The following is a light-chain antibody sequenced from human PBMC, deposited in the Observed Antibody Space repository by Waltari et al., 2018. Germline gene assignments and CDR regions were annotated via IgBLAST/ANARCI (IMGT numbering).Light chain of an antibody. J-gene: IGKJ1*01. Sequence: EIVLTQSPVTLSLSPGERATLSCRASQSLRSSSAWYQQKPGQAPRLLIYDTSNRATGIPPRFSGSGSGTDFTLTISSLEPEDFAVYYCQQPGTFGQGTKVEIK. CDR3: QQPGT. V-gene: IGKV3-11*01. CDR2: DTS. CDR1: QSLRSS.